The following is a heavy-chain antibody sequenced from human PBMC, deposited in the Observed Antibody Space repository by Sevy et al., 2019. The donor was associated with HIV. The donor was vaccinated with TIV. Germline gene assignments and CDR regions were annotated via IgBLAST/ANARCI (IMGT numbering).Heavy chain of an antibody. Sequence: GGSLRLSCSASGFPFRSNIMGWVRQAPGKRLEYVSGITSNGLSTHYVPSVKGRFSISRDNSKNTMYLQMSSLRPEDTAVYYCVKYRGLIQDFDYWGQGTLVTVSS. CDR1: GFPFRSNI. V-gene: IGHV3-64D*06. CDR2: ITSNGLST. D-gene: IGHD3-10*01. CDR3: VKYRGLIQDFDY. J-gene: IGHJ4*02.